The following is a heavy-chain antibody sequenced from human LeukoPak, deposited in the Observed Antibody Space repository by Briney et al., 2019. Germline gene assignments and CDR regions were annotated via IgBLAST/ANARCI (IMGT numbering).Heavy chain of an antibody. CDR2: ISSSSSTI. CDR3: AREGGGYCSSTSCYPYYYYYMDV. J-gene: IGHJ6*03. D-gene: IGHD2-2*01. CDR1: GFTFSSYS. V-gene: IGHV3-48*01. Sequence: GGSLRLSCAASGFTFSSYSMNWVRQAPGKGLEWVSYISSSSSTIYYADSVKGRFTISRDNAKNSLYLQMNSLRAEGTAVYYCAREGGGYCSSTSCYPYYYYYMDVWGKGTTVTVSS.